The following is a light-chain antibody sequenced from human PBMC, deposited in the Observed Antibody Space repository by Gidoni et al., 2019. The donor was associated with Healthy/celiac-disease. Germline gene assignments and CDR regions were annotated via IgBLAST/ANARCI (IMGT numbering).Light chain of an antibody. CDR3: QQYGSSFWT. Sequence: ELVFPQSPGTLSLSPGERATLSCRASQSVSSSYLAWYQQKPGQAPRLLIYGASSRATGIPDRVSGSGSGTDFTLTISRLEPEDFAVYYCQQYGSSFWTFGQGTKVEIK. V-gene: IGKV3-20*01. CDR2: GAS. CDR1: QSVSSSY. J-gene: IGKJ1*01.